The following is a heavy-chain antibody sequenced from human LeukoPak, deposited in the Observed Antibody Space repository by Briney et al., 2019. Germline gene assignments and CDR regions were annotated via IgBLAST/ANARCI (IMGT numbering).Heavy chain of an antibody. V-gene: IGHV3-30*03. CDR3: GRLMGGYDSYSYGMDV. CDR1: GFTFSSFG. Sequence: PGRSLRLSCAASGFTFSSFGMHWVRQAPGKGLEWVAVISYDGSNKYYADSVKGRFTISRDNPQNTLYLQMNSLRLEDTAVYYCGRLMGGYDSYSYGMDVWGQGTTVTVSS. D-gene: IGHD5-12*01. CDR2: ISYDGSNK. J-gene: IGHJ6*02.